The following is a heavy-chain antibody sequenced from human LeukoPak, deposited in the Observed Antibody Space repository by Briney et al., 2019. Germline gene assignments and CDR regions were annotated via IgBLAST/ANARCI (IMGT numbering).Heavy chain of an antibody. D-gene: IGHD3-22*01. V-gene: IGHV3-23*01. CDR1: GFIFSASA. Sequence: GGSLRLSCAASGFIFSASAMTWVRQAPGKGLDWVSGISGSGGSTYYADSVKGRFTISKDNSKNTLYLQMNSLRAEDTAVYYCAKGPWKYVARDSNGGYYFDSWGQGTLVTVSS. J-gene: IGHJ4*02. CDR3: AKGPWKYVARDSNGGYYFDS. CDR2: ISGSGGST.